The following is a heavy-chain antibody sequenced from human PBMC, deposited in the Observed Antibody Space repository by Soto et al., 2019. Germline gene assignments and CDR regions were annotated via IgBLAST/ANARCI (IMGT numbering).Heavy chain of an antibody. V-gene: IGHV3-30-3*01. CDR1: GFTFSNYA. CDR2: ISYDGSNN. D-gene: IGHD4-4*01. CDR3: AREGLPVTTPKVFDY. Sequence: GGSLRLSCAASGFTFSNYAMHWVRQAPGKGLEWVAFISYDGSNNYYADSVKGRFTISRDNSKNTLCLQMNSLRGEDTAVYYWAREGLPVTTPKVFDYWGQGALVTVSS. J-gene: IGHJ4*02.